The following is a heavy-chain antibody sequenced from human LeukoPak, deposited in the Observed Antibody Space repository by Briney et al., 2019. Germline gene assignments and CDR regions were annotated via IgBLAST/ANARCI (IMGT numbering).Heavy chain of an antibody. Sequence: GGSLRLSCAASGFTFSSYGMNWVRQAPGKGLEWVSSISSSSSYIYYADSVKGRFTISRDNAKNSLYLQMNSLRAEDTAVYYCATIFGVVTPVGDAFDIWGQGTMVTVSS. CDR2: ISSSSSYI. D-gene: IGHD3-3*01. V-gene: IGHV3-21*01. CDR3: ATIFGVVTPVGDAFDI. J-gene: IGHJ3*02. CDR1: GFTFSSYG.